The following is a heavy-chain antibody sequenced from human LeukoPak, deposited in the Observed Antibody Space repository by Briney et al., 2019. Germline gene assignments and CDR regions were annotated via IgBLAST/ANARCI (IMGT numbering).Heavy chain of an antibody. CDR2: IYYSGST. J-gene: IGHJ4*02. Sequence: SQTLSLTCTVSGGSISSGDYYWSWIRQPPGKGLEWIGYIYYSGSTYYNPSLKSRVTISVDTSKNQFSLKLSSVTAADTAVYHCARDQGSGYADYWGQGTLVTVSS. V-gene: IGHV4-30-4*01. CDR3: ARDQGSGYADY. CDR1: GGSISSGDYY. D-gene: IGHD5-18*01.